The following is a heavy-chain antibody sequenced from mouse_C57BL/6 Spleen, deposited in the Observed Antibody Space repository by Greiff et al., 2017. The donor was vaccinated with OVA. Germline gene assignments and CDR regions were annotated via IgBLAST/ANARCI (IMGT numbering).Heavy chain of an antibody. CDR1: GFTFTDYY. J-gene: IGHJ1*03. V-gene: IGHV7-3*01. Sequence: EVKLVESGGGLVQPGGSLSLSCAASGFTFTDYYMSWVRQPPGKALAWLGFIRNKANGYTTEYSASVKGRFTISRDNSQSILYLQMNALRAEDSATYYCARAGRDWYFDVWGTGTTVTVSS. CDR2: IRNKANGYTT. CDR3: ARAGRDWYFDV.